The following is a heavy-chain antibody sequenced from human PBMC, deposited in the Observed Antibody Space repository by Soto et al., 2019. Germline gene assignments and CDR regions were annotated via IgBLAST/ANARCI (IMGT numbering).Heavy chain of an antibody. Sequence: GGSLRLSCAASGFIFSNYGMHWVRQAPGKGLEWLAVIWYDGNNKYYADSVKGRFTISRDNSNNTLYMQMTSLRADDTAVYYCARGLHSLFDYWGQGTLVTV. CDR2: IWYDGNNK. J-gene: IGHJ4*02. CDR1: GFIFSNYG. V-gene: IGHV3-33*01. CDR3: ARGLHSLFDY. D-gene: IGHD2-21*01.